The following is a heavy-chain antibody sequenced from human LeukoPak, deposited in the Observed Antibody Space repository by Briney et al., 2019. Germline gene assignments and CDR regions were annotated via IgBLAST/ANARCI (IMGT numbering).Heavy chain of an antibody. J-gene: IGHJ5*02. Sequence: SETLSLTCTVSGGSINSYYWSWIRQPAGKGLEWIGRIYTSGSTYYNPSLQSRVTMSVDTSKNQFSLKLSSVTAADTAVYYCARQYGDYGLGGWFDPWGQGTLVTVSS. CDR3: ARQYGDYGLGGWFDP. CDR2: IYTSGST. V-gene: IGHV4-4*07. CDR1: GGSINSYY. D-gene: IGHD4-17*01.